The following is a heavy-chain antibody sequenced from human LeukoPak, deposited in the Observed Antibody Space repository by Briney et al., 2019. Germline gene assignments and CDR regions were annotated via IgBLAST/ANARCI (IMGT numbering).Heavy chain of an antibody. CDR3: AKLPDIVVVPAAMFYFDY. CDR1: GFTFSSYS. J-gene: IGHJ4*02. V-gene: IGHV3-23*01. Sequence: GGCLRLSCAASGFTFSSYSMSWVRQAPGKGLEWVAAIRGSGGSTYYADSVKGRFTISRDNSKNTLYLQMNSLRAEDTAVYYCAKLPDIVVVPAAMFYFDYWGQGTLVTVSS. D-gene: IGHD2-2*01. CDR2: IRGSGGST.